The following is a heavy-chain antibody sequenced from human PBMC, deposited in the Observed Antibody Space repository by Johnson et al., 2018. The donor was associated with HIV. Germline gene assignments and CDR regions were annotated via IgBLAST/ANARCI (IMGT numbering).Heavy chain of an antibody. D-gene: IGHD6-6*01. CDR2: INGGSGST. J-gene: IGHJ3*02. CDR3: ARGSAFDI. Sequence: VQLVESGGGLVQPGGSLRLSCAASGFTLSNYAMTWVRQAPGKGLEWVSGINGGSGSTFYADSVKGRFTISRDNSKNTLFLQINSLRAEDTAVYYCARGSAFDIWGQGTMVTVSS. CDR1: GFTLSNYA. V-gene: IGHV3-23*04.